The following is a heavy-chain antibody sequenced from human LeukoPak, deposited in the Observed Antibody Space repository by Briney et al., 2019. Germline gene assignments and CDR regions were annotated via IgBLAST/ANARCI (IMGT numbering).Heavy chain of an antibody. D-gene: IGHD1-26*01. CDR2: ISWNSGSI. J-gene: IGHJ4*02. CDR1: GFSFDDYA. CDR3: AKDIRRYSGSYFDY. Sequence: GGSLRLSCAASGFSFDDYAMHWVRQAPGKGLEWVSGISWNSGSIGYADSVKGRLTISRDNAKNSLYLQMNSLRAEDTALYYCAKDIRRYSGSYFDYWGQGTLVTVSS. V-gene: IGHV3-9*01.